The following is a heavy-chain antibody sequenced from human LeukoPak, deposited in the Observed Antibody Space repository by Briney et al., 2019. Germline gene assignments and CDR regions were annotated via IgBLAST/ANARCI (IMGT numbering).Heavy chain of an antibody. V-gene: IGHV4-34*01. CDR2: INHSGST. Sequence: GSLRLSCAASGFTFSTYWMHWVRQPPGKGLEWIGEINHSGSTNYNPSLKSRVTISVDTSKNQFSLKLSSVTAADTAVYYCARYNVDTAMVYFDYWGQGTLVTVSS. D-gene: IGHD5-18*01. CDR3: ARYNVDTAMVYFDY. CDR1: GFTFSTYW. J-gene: IGHJ4*02.